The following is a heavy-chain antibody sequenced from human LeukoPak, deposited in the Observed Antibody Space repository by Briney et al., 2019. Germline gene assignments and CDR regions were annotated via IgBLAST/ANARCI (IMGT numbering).Heavy chain of an antibody. CDR3: ARGNYDFWSEGWFDP. J-gene: IGHJ5*02. CDR1: GFSVSDNY. D-gene: IGHD3-3*01. V-gene: IGHV3-66*01. Sequence: GGSLRLSCAVSGFSVSDNYLTWVRQAPGKGLEWVSIIYRSGSAFYADSVTGRFTISRGNSKNTVYLHMDRLTAADTAVYYCARGNYDFWSEGWFDPWGQGTLVTVSS. CDR2: IYRSGSA.